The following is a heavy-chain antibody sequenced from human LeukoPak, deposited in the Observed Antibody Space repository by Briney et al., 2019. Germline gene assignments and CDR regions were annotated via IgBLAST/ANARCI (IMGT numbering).Heavy chain of an antibody. CDR3: AKEGWESYGYFDY. CDR1: GFTFSSYG. Sequence: GGSLRLSCAASGFTFSSYGMSWVRQAPGKGLEWVSAISGSGGSTYYADSVKGRFTISRDNSKNTLYLQMSSLRAEDTAVYYCAKEGWESYGYFDYWGQGTLVTVSS. V-gene: IGHV3-23*01. J-gene: IGHJ4*02. D-gene: IGHD5-18*01. CDR2: ISGSGGST.